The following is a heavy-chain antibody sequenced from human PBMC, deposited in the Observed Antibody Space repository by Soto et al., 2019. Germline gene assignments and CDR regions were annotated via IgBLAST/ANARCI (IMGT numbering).Heavy chain of an antibody. J-gene: IGHJ4*02. CDR2: IVGGSGNT. V-gene: IGHV1-58*01. D-gene: IGHD3-22*01. CDR1: GFTFTSSA. CDR3: AAQPSYYYDSSGYYYVRIYDY. Sequence: GASVKVSCKASGFTFTSSAVQWVRQARGQRLEWIGWIVGGSGNTNYAQKFQERVTITRDMSTSTAYMELSSLRSEDTAVYYCAAQPSYYYDSSGYYYVRIYDYWGQGTLVTVSS.